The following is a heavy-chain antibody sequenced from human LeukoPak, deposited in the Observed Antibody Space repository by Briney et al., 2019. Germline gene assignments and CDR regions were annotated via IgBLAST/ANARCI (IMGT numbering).Heavy chain of an antibody. V-gene: IGHV1-2*02. J-gene: IGHJ2*01. D-gene: IGHD2-2*01. CDR2: INPNSGGT. Sequence: ASVKVSCKASGYTFTGYYMHWVRQAPGQGLEWMGWINPNSGGTNYAQKFQGRVTMTRDTSISTAYMELSRLRSDDTAVYYCARDGPPGGIVVVPGRYWYFDLWGRGTLVTVYS. CDR3: ARDGPPGGIVVVPGRYWYFDL. CDR1: GYTFTGYY.